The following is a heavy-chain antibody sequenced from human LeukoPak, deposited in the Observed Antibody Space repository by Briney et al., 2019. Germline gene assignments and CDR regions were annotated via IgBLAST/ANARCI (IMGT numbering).Heavy chain of an antibody. J-gene: IGHJ6*03. CDR2: IYYSGSA. CDR3: ARAPSLIPGYFYYMDV. V-gene: IGHV4-59*01. CDR1: GGSISSYS. D-gene: IGHD3-16*01. Sequence: SETLSLTRTVSGGSISSYSWSWIRQPPGKGLEWIGYIYYSGSANYNPSLKSRVTISVDTSKNQFSVKLSAVTAADTAVYYCARAPSLIPGYFYYMDVWGKGTTVTVSS.